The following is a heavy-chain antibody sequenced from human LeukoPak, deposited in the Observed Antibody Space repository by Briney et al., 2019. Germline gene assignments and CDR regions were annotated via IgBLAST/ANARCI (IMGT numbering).Heavy chain of an antibody. CDR3: AKGVTTVVPDGFDI. Sequence: GGSLRPSCAASGFTFADYAMHWVRQAPGKGLEWVSGISWSSGTIGYADSVKGRFTISRDNAKNSLFLQMNSLRAEDMALYYCAKGVTTVVPDGFDIWGQGTKVTVSS. D-gene: IGHD4-23*01. J-gene: IGHJ3*02. CDR2: ISWSSGTI. CDR1: GFTFADYA. V-gene: IGHV3-9*03.